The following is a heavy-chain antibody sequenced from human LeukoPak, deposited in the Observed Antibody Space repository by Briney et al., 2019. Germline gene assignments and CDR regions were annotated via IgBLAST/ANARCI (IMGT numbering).Heavy chain of an antibody. CDR1: GFTFADYA. CDR3: AKGGYCSNGVCYSSLDY. V-gene: IGHV3-9*01. J-gene: IGHJ4*02. Sequence: GRSLRLSCAASGFTFADYAMHWVRQAPGEGLEWVSGISWNSGNVDYADSVKGRFTVSRDNTKNSLYVQMNNLRAEDTALYYCAKGGYCSNGVCYSSLDYWGRGTLVTVSS. D-gene: IGHD2-8*01. CDR2: ISWNSGNV.